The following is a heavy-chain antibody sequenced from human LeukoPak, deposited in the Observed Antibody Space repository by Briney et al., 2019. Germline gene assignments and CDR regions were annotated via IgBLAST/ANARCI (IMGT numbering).Heavy chain of an antibody. CDR3: ARGHDYGGNWFDP. CDR2: INSDGSTK. Sequence: GGSLRLSCAASGFTFTSYWMHWVRQAPGKGLVWVSRINSDGSTKTYADSVKGRFTISRDNAKNTLYLQMNSPRAEDTAVYYCARGHDYGGNWFDPWGQGTLVTVSS. D-gene: IGHD4-23*01. J-gene: IGHJ5*02. CDR1: GFTFTSYW. V-gene: IGHV3-74*01.